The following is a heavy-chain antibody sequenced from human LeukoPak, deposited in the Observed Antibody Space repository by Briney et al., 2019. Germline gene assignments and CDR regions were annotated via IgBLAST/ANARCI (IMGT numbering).Heavy chain of an antibody. Sequence: SETLSLTCTVSGGSISSSSYYWGWIRQPPGKGLEWIGSIYYSGSTYYNPSLKSRVTISVDTSKNQFSLKLGSVTAADTAVYYCARDIVVVPAENWFDPWGQGTLVTVSS. CDR2: IYYSGST. V-gene: IGHV4-39*07. CDR3: ARDIVVVPAENWFDP. J-gene: IGHJ5*02. D-gene: IGHD2-2*01. CDR1: GGSISSSSYY.